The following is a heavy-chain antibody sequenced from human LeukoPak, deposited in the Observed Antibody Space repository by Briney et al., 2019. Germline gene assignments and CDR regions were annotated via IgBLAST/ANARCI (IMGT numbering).Heavy chain of an antibody. Sequence: SETLSLTCTVSGGSISSYYWSWVRQPPGKGLEWIGYIYYSGSTNYNPSLKSRVTISVDTSKNQFSLKLSSVTAADTAVYYCARDHRGFSGYYFDYWGQGTLVTVSS. V-gene: IGHV4-59*01. D-gene: IGHD6-25*01. CDR2: IYYSGST. CDR1: GGSISSYY. J-gene: IGHJ4*02. CDR3: ARDHRGFSGYYFDY.